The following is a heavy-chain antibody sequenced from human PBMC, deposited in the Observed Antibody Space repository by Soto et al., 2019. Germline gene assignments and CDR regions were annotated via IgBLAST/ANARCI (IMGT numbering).Heavy chain of an antibody. J-gene: IGHJ5*02. Sequence: SETLSLTCTVSGGSVSSGSYYWSWIRQPPGKGLEWIGYIYYSGGTNYNPSLKSRVTISVDTSKNQFSLKLSSVTAADTAVYYCAPHTVTTDWFDPWGQGTLVTVSS. D-gene: IGHD4-17*01. CDR2: IYYSGGT. CDR3: APHTVTTDWFDP. V-gene: IGHV4-61*01. CDR1: GGSVSSGSYY.